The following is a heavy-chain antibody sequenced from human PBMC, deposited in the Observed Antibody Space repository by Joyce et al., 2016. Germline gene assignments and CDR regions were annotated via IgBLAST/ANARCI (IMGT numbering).Heavy chain of an antibody. CDR2: VWYNGNNK. D-gene: IGHD6-13*01. CDR3: AREGKQQLDPENYVDF. J-gene: IGHJ4*02. CDR1: GFTFSSYG. Sequence: QVQLVEAGGGVVQPGRSLRLSCVASGFTFSSYGVLWVRQAPGKGLGWVAAVWYNGNNKYYADSVKGRFTIFRDNSKNTLNLQMDSLRAEDTAVYYCAREGKQQLDPENYVDFWGQGTLVIVSS. V-gene: IGHV3-33*01.